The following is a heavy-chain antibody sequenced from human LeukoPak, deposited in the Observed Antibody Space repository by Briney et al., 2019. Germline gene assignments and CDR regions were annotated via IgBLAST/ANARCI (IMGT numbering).Heavy chain of an antibody. V-gene: IGHV4-61*01. J-gene: IGHJ4*02. D-gene: IGHD4-17*01. CDR1: AGSVSSGSYY. CDR3: ARVPISTTARGYFDY. Sequence: PSETLSLTCTVSAGSVSSGSYYWSWIRQPPGKGLEWLGYIYYSGSTTYNPSLKSRVTMSVDTSKNQFSLKLNSLTAPDTAVYYCARVPISTTARGYFDYWGQGTLVTVSS. CDR2: IYYSGST.